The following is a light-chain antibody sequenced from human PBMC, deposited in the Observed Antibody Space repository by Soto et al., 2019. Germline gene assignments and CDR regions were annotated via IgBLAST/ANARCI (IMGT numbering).Light chain of an antibody. V-gene: IGKV1-9*01. CDR2: AAS. Sequence: DIQLTQSPSYLSSSVGDRVTITCRTSQGISTYLAWYQQKPGKAPKLLIYAASTLQSGVPSRFSGSGSGTDFTLTITGLQPEDFAVYYCQQYNTWPPITFGQGTRLEIK. CDR1: QGISTY. CDR3: QQYNTWPPIT. J-gene: IGKJ5*01.